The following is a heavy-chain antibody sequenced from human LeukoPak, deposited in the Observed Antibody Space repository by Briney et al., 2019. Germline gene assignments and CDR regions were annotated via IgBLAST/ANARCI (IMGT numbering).Heavy chain of an antibody. Sequence: GGSLRLSCAASGFTFSSYWMSWVRQAPGKGLEWVSAISGSGGSTYYADSVKGRFTISRDNSKNTLHLQMNSLRAEDTAVYYCAKEPASGSCFDYWGQGTLVTVSS. D-gene: IGHD1-26*01. CDR2: ISGSGGST. J-gene: IGHJ4*02. V-gene: IGHV3-23*01. CDR1: GFTFSSYW. CDR3: AKEPASGSCFDY.